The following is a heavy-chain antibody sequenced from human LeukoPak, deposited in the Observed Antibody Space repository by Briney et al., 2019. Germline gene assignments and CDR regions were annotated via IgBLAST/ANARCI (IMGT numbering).Heavy chain of an antibody. CDR2: ISSDGSVT. J-gene: IGHJ4*02. CDR3: ARDFPPDY. V-gene: IGHV3-74*03. D-gene: IGHD2/OR15-2a*01. Sequence: GGSLRLSCAVSGFSFTNYWMHWVRQDPGKGLVWVSYISSDGSVTKYADSVKGRFTISRDNAVNTLYLQMNSLRAEDTAVYYCARDFPPDYWGQGTLVTVSS. CDR1: GFSFTNYW.